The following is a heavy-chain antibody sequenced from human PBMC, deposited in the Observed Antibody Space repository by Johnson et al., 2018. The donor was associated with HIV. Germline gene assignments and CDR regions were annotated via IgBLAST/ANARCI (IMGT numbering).Heavy chain of an antibody. Sequence: EQLVESGGGLVQPGRSLRLSCAASGFTFDDYAMHWVRQAPGKGLEWVSRINGDGTSTNYADSVKGRFTISRDNAKDTLYLQLNSLTAEDTAVYYCARAGIVFDIWGQGTMVTVSS. D-gene: IGHD2-15*01. CDR2: INGDGTST. CDR1: GFTFDDYA. V-gene: IGHV3-74*02. J-gene: IGHJ3*02. CDR3: ARAGIVFDI.